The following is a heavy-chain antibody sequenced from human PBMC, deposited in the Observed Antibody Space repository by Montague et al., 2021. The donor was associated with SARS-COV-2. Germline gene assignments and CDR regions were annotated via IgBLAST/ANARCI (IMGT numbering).Heavy chain of an antibody. CDR1: GGSISSSSYY. V-gene: IGHV4-39*07. D-gene: IGHD6-13*01. Sequence: SETLSLTCTVSGGSISSSSYYWGWIRQPPGKGLEWIGSIYYSGSTYYXXXLKSRVTISVDTSKNQFSLRLSSVTAADTAVYYCARVGHQQLVQLSGMDVWGQGTTVTVSS. CDR3: ARVGHQQLVQLSGMDV. CDR2: IYYSGST. J-gene: IGHJ6*02.